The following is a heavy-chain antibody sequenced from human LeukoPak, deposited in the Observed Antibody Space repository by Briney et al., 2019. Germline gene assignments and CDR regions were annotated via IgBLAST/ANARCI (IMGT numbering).Heavy chain of an antibody. V-gene: IGHV3-30*18. D-gene: IGHD1-26*01. Sequence: GGSLRLSCAASGFTFRTYGMHWVRQAPGKGLEWVAVISYDGSNKYYADSVKGRFTISRDNSKNTLYLQMNSLRAEDTAVYYCAKVRHRWELLPFDYWGQGTLVTVSS. CDR3: AKVRHRWELLPFDY. CDR1: GFTFRTYG. CDR2: ISYDGSNK. J-gene: IGHJ4*02.